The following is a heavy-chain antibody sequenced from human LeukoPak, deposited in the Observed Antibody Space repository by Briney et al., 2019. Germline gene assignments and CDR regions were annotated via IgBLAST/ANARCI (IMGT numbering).Heavy chain of an antibody. V-gene: IGHV3-7*03. CDR2: INQDGSDI. J-gene: IGHJ3*02. Sequence: ETLSLTCTVSGGSISSSKWWSWVRQAPGKGLDWVAKINQDGSDIYYVDSVKGRFIVSRDNARNSLYLQMNSLRAEDTAVYYCARDLPGIGRGAFDIWGQGTMVTVSS. D-gene: IGHD3-10*01. CDR1: GGSISSSKW. CDR3: ARDLPGIGRGAFDI.